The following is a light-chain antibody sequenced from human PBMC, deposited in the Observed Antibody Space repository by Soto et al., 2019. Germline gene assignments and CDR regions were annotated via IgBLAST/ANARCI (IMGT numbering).Light chain of an antibody. V-gene: IGKV2-28*01. CDR1: QSLLHSNGYNY. J-gene: IGKJ3*01. CDR3: MQALQTPLFT. Sequence: DIVMTQSPLSLPVTPGEQASISCRSSQSLLHSNGYNYLDWYLQKPGQSPQLLIYLGSNRASGVHDRFSGSGSGTDFTLKISRVEAEDVGVYYCMQALQTPLFTFGPGTKVDIK. CDR2: LGS.